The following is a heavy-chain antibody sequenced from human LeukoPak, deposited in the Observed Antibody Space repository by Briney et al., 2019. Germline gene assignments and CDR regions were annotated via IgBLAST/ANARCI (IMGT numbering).Heavy chain of an antibody. CDR1: GFTISSYS. CDR3: ARAFNGKILEWSDY. D-gene: IGHD3-3*01. V-gene: IGHV3-21*01. J-gene: IGHJ4*02. CDR2: ISSSSSYI. Sequence: PGGSLRLSCAASGFTISSYSMNWVRQAPGKGLEWVSSISSSSSYIYYADSVKGRFTISRDNAKNSLYLQMNSLRAEVSAVYYCARAFNGKILEWSDYWGQGTLVTVSS.